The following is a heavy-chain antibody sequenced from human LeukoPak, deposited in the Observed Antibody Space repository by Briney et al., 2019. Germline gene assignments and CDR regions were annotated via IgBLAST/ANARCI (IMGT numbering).Heavy chain of an antibody. D-gene: IGHD3-9*01. CDR2: IKSKTDGGTT. CDR1: GFTFSSYG. J-gene: IGHJ4*02. Sequence: GGSLRLSCAASGFTFSSYGMHWVRQAPGKGLEWVGRIKSKTDGGTTDYAAPVKGGFTISRDDSKNTLYLQMNSLKTEDTAVYYCTTEGINSEYYDILTGYYLDYWGQGTLVTVSS. CDR3: TTEGINSEYYDILTGYYLDY. V-gene: IGHV3-15*01.